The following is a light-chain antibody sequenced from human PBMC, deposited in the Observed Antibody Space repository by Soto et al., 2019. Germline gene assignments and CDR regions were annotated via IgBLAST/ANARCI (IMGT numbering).Light chain of an antibody. J-gene: IGLJ1*01. Sequence: QSALTQPASVSGSPGQSITTSCTGTSSDVGSYNLVSWYQQHPGKAPMLMIYEGTKRPSGVSNRFSGSKSGNTASLTISGLQAEDEADYYCCSYAGSSTYVFGTGTKLTVL. CDR2: EGT. V-gene: IGLV2-23*01. CDR1: SSDVGSYNL. CDR3: CSYAGSSTYV.